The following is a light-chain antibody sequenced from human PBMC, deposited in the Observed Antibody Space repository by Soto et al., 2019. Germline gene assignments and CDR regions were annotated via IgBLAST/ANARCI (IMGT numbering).Light chain of an antibody. Sequence: QSALTQPPSASGSPGQSVTISCTGTSSDVGGYNYVSWYQQHPGKAPKLMIYEVSKRPSGVPDRFSGSKSGNMASLTVSGLQAEDEADYYCSSYAGSNYVFGTGTKLTVL. CDR3: SSYAGSNYV. J-gene: IGLJ1*01. V-gene: IGLV2-8*01. CDR2: EVS. CDR1: SSDVGGYNY.